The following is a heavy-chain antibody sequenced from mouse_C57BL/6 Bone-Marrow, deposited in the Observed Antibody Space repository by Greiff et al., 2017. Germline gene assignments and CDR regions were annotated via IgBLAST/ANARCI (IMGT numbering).Heavy chain of an antibody. J-gene: IGHJ2*01. D-gene: IGHD2-3*01. V-gene: IGHV1-64*01. CDR2: IHPNSGST. Sequence: VQLQQPGAELVKPGASVKLSCKASGYTFTSYWMHWVKQRPGQGLEWIGMIHPNSGSTNYNEKFKSKATLTVDKSSSTAFMQLSSLTSEDSAVYYCARSGGYYEGYWGQGTTLTVSS. CDR3: ARSGGYYEGY. CDR1: GYTFTSYW.